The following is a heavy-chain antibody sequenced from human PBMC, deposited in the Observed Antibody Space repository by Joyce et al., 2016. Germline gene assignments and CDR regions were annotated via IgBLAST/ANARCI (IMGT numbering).Heavy chain of an antibody. CDR3: ARALVSRLGAFDL. V-gene: IGHV3-74*01. CDR2: VIYDGETT. D-gene: IGHD6-25*01. Sequence: EVQLVEAGGGLVQPGGSLRLSCTASGLTLSSHWMHWVRQAPGKGLAWVARVIYDGETTIYADSVKGRFTISRDNAKNTVFLQMTDLRVEDTAVYYCARALVSRLGAFDLWGQGTGVIVSS. CDR1: GLTLSSHW. J-gene: IGHJ3*01.